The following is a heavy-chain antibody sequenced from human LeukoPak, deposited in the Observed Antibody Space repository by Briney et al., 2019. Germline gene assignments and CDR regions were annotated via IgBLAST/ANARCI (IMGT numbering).Heavy chain of an antibody. CDR1: GFTFSSYW. D-gene: IGHD4-17*01. Sequence: GGSLRLSCAASGFTFSSYWMSWVRQAPGKGLEWVANIKQDGSEKYYVDSVKGRFTISRDNAKNSLYLQMNSLRAEDTAVYYCARALYGTDDAFDIWGQGTMVTVSS. J-gene: IGHJ3*02. CDR2: IKQDGSEK. V-gene: IGHV3-7*01. CDR3: ARALYGTDDAFDI.